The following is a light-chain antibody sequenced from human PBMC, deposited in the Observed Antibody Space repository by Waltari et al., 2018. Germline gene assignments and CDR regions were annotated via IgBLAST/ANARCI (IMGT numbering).Light chain of an antibody. V-gene: IGLV1-51*02. CDR2: EDN. CDR3: GTWDSSLSAVI. CDR1: SPNIGSSY. J-gene: IGLJ2*01. Sequence: QSVLTQPPSVSAAPGQKVTISCSGSSPNIGSSYVSWYQQLPGTAPKLLIFEDNKRPSGIPGRFSGSKSGTSATLGITGLQTGDEADYYCGTWDSSLSAVIFGGGTKLTAL.